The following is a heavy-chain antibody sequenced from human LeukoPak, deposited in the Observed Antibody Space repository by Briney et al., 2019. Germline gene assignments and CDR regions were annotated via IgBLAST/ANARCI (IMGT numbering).Heavy chain of an antibody. CDR2: ISWNSGSI. Sequence: GESLRLSCAASGFTFDDYAMHWVRQPPGKGLEWVSGISWNSGSIGYADSVKGRSTISRDNAKNSLYLQMNSLRAEDMALYYCAKSPGVNSAPFDPWGQGTLVTVSS. CDR3: AKSPGVNSAPFDP. V-gene: IGHV3-9*03. J-gene: IGHJ5*02. D-gene: IGHD3-10*01. CDR1: GFTFDDYA.